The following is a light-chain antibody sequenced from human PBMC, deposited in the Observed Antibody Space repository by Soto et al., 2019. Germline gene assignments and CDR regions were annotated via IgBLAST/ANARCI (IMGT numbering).Light chain of an antibody. J-gene: IGKJ2*01. V-gene: IGKV1-39*01. CDR2: VAS. CDR3: QQTFRPTYT. Sequence: DIQMTQSLSSLSASVGDRVTITCRASQSISNSLSWYQQKPGKAPYFLIYVASTLQSGVPSRFSGSGSGPHFTLTISSLQPEDVATYYCQQTFRPTYTFGQGTKLEIK. CDR1: QSISNS.